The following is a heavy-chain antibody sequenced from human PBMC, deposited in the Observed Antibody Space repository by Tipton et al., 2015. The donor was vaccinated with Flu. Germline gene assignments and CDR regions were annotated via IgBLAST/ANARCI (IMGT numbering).Heavy chain of an antibody. D-gene: IGHD6-6*01. CDR3: AKVIPELVAGLEY. V-gene: IGHV3-23*01. Sequence: SLRLSCAVSGFTINRYGMSWVRQFPGKGLEWVAAIGGSGYTTYFADSVKGRFTISRDIFTNTLYLQMNSLRAGDTALYYCAKVIPELVAGLEYWGQGTLVTVSS. J-gene: IGHJ4*02. CDR1: GFTINRYG. CDR2: IGGSGYTT.